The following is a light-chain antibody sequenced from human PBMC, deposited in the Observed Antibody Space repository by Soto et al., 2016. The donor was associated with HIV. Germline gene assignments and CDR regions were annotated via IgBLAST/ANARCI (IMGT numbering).Light chain of an antibody. CDR1: NIGNNR. CDR3: QVWDSSSDHWV. CDR2: DDS. J-gene: IGLJ3*02. Sequence: SYKLTQPPSVSMAPGKTARITCGGNNIGNNRVHWYQQKPGQAPVLVVYDDSDRPSGIPERFSGSNSGNTATLTISRVEAGDEADYYCQVWDSSSDHWVFGGGTKLTVL. V-gene: IGLV3-21*03.